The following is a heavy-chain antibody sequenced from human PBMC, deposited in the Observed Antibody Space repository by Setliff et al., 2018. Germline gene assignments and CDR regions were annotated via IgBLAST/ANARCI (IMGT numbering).Heavy chain of an antibody. D-gene: IGHD5-12*01. V-gene: IGHV4-61*10. CDR1: GDPMSSRRYY. Sequence: PSETLSLTCTVSGDPMSSRRYYWAWIRQPAGKGLEWIGHVYYSGAANYNPSLKSRVTVSVDTSKNQFSLRLISVTAADTAVYYCARGGTFRYFDYWGQGTPVTVSS. CDR2: VYYSGAA. J-gene: IGHJ4*02. CDR3: ARGGTFRYFDY.